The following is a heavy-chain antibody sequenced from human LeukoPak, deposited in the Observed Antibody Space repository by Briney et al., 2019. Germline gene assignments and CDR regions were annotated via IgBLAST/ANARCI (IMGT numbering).Heavy chain of an antibody. D-gene: IGHD3-22*01. V-gene: IGHV4-34*01. Sequence: SETLSLTCAVYGGSFSDYYWSWIRQPPGKGLEWIGEINHSGSTNYNPSLKSRVTISVDTSKNQFSLKLRFVTAADTAVYYCARAPEVYDSTSYGGGWLDPWGQGIRVTVSS. CDR3: ARAPEVYDSTSYGGGWLDP. J-gene: IGHJ5*02. CDR2: INHSGST. CDR1: GGSFSDYY.